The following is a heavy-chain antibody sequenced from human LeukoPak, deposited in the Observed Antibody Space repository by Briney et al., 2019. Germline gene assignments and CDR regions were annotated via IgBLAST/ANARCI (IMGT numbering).Heavy chain of an antibody. CDR1: GFTFSNYW. CDR3: ARDRRYDFWSGRLY. Sequence: GGSLRLSCAASGFTFSNYWMTWVRQAPGKGLEWVANIKQDGSEKYYVDSVKGRFTVSRDNAKNSLYLQMNSLSAEDTAVYYCARDRRYDFWSGRLYWGQGTLVTVSS. D-gene: IGHD3-3*01. J-gene: IGHJ4*02. CDR2: IKQDGSEK. V-gene: IGHV3-7*01.